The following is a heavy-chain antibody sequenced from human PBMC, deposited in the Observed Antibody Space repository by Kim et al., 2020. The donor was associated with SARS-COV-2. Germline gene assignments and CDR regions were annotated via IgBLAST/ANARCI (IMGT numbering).Heavy chain of an antibody. CDR3: AKGGIDGGFFDY. Sequence: YYADSGKVRFTISKDNTKNPLYLQMNSLRAEDTTVYYCAKGGIDGGFFDYWGQRTLVTVSS. D-gene: IGHD3-10*01. V-gene: IGHV3-23*01. J-gene: IGHJ4*02.